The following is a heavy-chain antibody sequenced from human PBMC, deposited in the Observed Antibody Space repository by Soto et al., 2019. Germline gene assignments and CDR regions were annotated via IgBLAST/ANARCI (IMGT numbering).Heavy chain of an antibody. CDR1: GGTFSSYA. Sequence: SVKVSRQASGGTFSSYAISWVRQPPGQGLEWMGGILPIFGTANYAQKSQGRLSSTAAEYTSTAYMELRSLRSADTWLYYCAWDQESSSEPDDAFDIWGQGTMVTVSS. CDR2: ILPIFGTA. D-gene: IGHD6-6*01. J-gene: IGHJ3*02. CDR3: AWDQESSSEPDDAFDI. V-gene: IGHV1-69*01.